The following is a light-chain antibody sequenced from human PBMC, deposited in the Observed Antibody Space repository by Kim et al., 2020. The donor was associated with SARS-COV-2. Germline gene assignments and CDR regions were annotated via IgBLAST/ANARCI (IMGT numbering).Light chain of an antibody. CDR3: QVWDSSTGV. Sequence: VALGQTARITCGGKNIGTKNVHWYQKKAGQAPVVVIYRDDNRPSGVPERFSGSNSGNTATLTISSAQTGDEGDYYCQVWDSSTGVFGTGTKVTVL. CDR1: NIGTKN. CDR2: RDD. J-gene: IGLJ1*01. V-gene: IGLV3-9*01.